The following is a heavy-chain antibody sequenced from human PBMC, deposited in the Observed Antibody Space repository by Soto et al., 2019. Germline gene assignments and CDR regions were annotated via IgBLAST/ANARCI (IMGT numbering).Heavy chain of an antibody. CDR1: GGTFSSYA. CDR3: ARGYNWNTRRWFDP. CDR2: IIPIFGTA. J-gene: IGHJ5*02. Sequence: GASVKVSCKASGGTFSSYAISWVRQAPGQGLEWMGGIIPIFGTANYAQKFQGRVTITADESTSTAYMELSSLRSEDTAVYYCARGYNWNTRRWFDPWGQGTLVTVSS. V-gene: IGHV1-69*13. D-gene: IGHD1-20*01.